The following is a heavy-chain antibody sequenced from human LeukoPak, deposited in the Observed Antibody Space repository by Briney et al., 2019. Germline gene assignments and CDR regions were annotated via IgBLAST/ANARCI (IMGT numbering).Heavy chain of an antibody. CDR1: GFSLSSSGVG. J-gene: IGHJ4*02. CDR2: IYWDDDK. Sequence: SGPTLVNPTQNLTLTCTFSGFSLSSSGVGVGWIRQPPGKALEWLALIYWDDDKRHSPSLESRLTITKDTSKNQVVLTMTNMGPVDTATYFCAHRRPAESSGHDYMPFDYWGQGTLVTVSS. CDR3: AHRRPAESSGHDYMPFDY. V-gene: IGHV2-5*02. D-gene: IGHD5-12*01.